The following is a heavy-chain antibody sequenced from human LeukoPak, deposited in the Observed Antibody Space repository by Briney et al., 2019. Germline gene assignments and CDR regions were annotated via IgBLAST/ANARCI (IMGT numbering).Heavy chain of an antibody. CDR2: INPNSGGT. CDR3: ARRGAGAAAGPRARFYFDY. J-gene: IGHJ4*02. CDR1: GYTFTGYY. D-gene: IGHD6-13*01. Sequence: GSVTVSCKASGYTFTGYYMHWVRQAPGQGLEWVGWINPNSGGTNYAQTFQGRVTMTRDTSISTAYMEMSRLRSDDTAVYYCARRGAGAAAGPRARFYFDYWGQGTLVTVSS. V-gene: IGHV1-2*02.